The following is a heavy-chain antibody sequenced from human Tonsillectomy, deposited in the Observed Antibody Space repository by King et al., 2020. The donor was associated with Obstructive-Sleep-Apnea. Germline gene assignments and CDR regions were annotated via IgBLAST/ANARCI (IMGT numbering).Heavy chain of an antibody. CDR3: ARVGGSGSYYDSYYFDY. V-gene: IGHV3-30-3*01. J-gene: IGHJ4*02. D-gene: IGHD3-10*01. CDR2: ISYDGSNK. CDR1: GFTFSTYA. Sequence: HVQLVESGGDVVQPGRSLRLSCAASGFTFSTYAMHWVRQAPGKGLEWVAAISYDGSNKYYADSVKGRFTISRDNSKNTLYLHMSSLRTEDTAVYYCARVGGSGSYYDSYYFDYWGQGTLVTVSS.